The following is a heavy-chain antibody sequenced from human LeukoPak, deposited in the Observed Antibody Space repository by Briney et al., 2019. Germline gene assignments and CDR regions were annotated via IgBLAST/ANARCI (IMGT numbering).Heavy chain of an antibody. CDR2: IYYSGST. V-gene: IGHV4-39*07. CDR3: ASFDSSGYPLDY. D-gene: IGHD3-22*01. CDR1: GGSISSSSYY. J-gene: IGHJ4*02. Sequence: SETLSLTCTVSGGSISSSSYYWGWIRQPPGKGLEWIGSIYYSGSTYYNPSLKSRVTISVDTSKNQFSLKLSSVTAADTAVYYCASFDSSGYPLDYWGQGTLVTVSS.